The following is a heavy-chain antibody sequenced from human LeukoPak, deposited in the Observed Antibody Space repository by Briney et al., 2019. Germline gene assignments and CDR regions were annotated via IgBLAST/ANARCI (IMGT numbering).Heavy chain of an antibody. D-gene: IGHD3-16*01. J-gene: IGHJ4*02. CDR2: INPNSGGT. V-gene: IGHV1-2*02. CDR3: ASGSLASYFDH. Sequence: ASVKVSCTASGYTFSGYYMHWVRQAPGQGLEWMGWINPNSGGTKYVQKFQGRVTMTRDTSISTAYMELSRLRSDDTAVYYCASGSLASYFDHWGQGTLVTVSS. CDR1: GYTFSGYY.